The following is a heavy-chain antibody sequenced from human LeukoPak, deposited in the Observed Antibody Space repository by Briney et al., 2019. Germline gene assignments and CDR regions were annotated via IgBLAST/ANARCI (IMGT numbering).Heavy chain of an antibody. J-gene: IGHJ4*02. D-gene: IGHD4-23*01. Sequence: GGSLRLSCAASEFTFSSYSMNWVRQAPGKGLEWVSYISSSSSTIYYADSVKGRFTISRDNAKNSLYLQMNSLRAEDTAIYYCARYVPPTTMATRFFDCWGQGTLVTVSS. V-gene: IGHV3-48*01. CDR2: ISSSSSTI. CDR3: ARYVPPTTMATRFFDC. CDR1: EFTFSSYS.